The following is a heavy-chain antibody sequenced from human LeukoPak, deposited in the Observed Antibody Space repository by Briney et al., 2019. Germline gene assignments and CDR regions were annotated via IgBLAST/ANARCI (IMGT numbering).Heavy chain of an antibody. CDR2: ISSSGSTI. CDR1: GFTFSGFD. V-gene: IGHV3-48*03. J-gene: IGHJ4*02. Sequence: PGGSLRLSCAASGFTFSGFDMNWVRQAPGKGLDWVSYISSSGSTIYYADSVKGRFTISRDNAKNSLYLQMSSLRAEDTAVYYCARDKTYYFDYWGQGNLVTVSS. CDR3: ARDKTYYFDY.